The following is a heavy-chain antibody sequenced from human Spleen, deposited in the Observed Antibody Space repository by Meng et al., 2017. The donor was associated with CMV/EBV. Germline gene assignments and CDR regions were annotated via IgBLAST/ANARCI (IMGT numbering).Heavy chain of an antibody. D-gene: IGHD2-8*01. CDR3: ARVPSCTNGVCYHYFDL. CDR1: GFTFSTYA. Sequence: GESLKISCAASGFTFSTYAMNWVRQAPGKGLVWVSRIHTDGSSISYADSVKGRFTISRDNAKNTLYLQMSSLRVEDTGVYYCARVPSCTNGVCYHYFDLWGRGTVVTVSS. V-gene: IGHV3-74*01. CDR2: IHTDGSSI. J-gene: IGHJ2*01.